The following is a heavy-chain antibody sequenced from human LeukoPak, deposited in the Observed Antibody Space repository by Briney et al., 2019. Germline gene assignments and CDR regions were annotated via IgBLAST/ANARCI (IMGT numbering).Heavy chain of an antibody. J-gene: IGHJ2*01. CDR2: SKSESDGGTT. CDR1: GFLFTKAW. Sequence: PGGSLRLSCAASGFLFTKAWMSWVRQAPGKGLEWVGLSKSESDGGTTDYAASVEGRFFISRYDSQNPFYLHMESVKSEDTAVYYCTGEDHGATVYWWDFDLWGRGALVTVSS. CDR3: TGEDHGATVYWWDFDL. V-gene: IGHV3-15*01. D-gene: IGHD4/OR15-4a*01.